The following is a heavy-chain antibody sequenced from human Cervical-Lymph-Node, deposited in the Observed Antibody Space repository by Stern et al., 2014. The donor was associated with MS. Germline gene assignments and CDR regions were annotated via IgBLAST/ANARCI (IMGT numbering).Heavy chain of an antibody. CDR1: GGSVSSTNW. V-gene: IGHV4-4*02. Sequence: HVQLQESGPGLVKPSGTLPLTCAVSGGSVSSTNWRSWVRQSPGKELEWIGNIYHSVAFNYPLSLRSRVSLPQANSKNHLSLHLTSVTAADTAVYYCARERQQYCNSEGCSYWYFDLWGRGTLVTVSS. CDR3: ARERQQYCNSEGCSYWYFDL. D-gene: IGHD2/OR15-2a*01. J-gene: IGHJ2*01. CDR2: IYHSVAF.